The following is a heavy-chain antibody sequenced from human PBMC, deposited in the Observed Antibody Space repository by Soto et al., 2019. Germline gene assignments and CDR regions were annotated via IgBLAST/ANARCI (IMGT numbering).Heavy chain of an antibody. CDR2: TYYRSRWYN. V-gene: IGHV6-1*01. J-gene: IGHJ6*03. CDR1: GDSVSSNSAA. D-gene: IGHD1-7*01. Sequence: SQTLSLTCAISGDSVSSNSAAWNWIRQSPSRSLEWLGRTYYRSRWYNDYAVSVKSRITVNPDTSKNQFSLHLNSVTPEDTAVYYCAGTTSLQSYYMDVWDKGTTVTVSS. CDR3: AGTTSLQSYYMDV.